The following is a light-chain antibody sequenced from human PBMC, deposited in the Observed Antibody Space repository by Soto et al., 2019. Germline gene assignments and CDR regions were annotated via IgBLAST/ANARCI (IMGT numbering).Light chain of an antibody. Sequence: EIVMTQSPATLSVSPGERATLSCRASQSVSSNLAWYQQKPGQAPWLLIYDTSNRATGIPARFSGSGSGTDFTLIISSLEPEDFAVYYCQQRANWPLTFSGGTKVDI. J-gene: IGKJ4*01. V-gene: IGKV3-11*01. CDR3: QQRANWPLT. CDR2: DTS. CDR1: QSVSSN.